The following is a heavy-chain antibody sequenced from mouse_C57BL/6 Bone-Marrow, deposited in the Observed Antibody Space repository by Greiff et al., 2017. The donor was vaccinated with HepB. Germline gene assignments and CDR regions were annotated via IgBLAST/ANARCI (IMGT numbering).Heavy chain of an antibody. CDR2: IYPRSGNT. V-gene: IGHV1-81*01. CDR1: GYTFTSYG. CDR3: ARRGYYYGSSYVDAY. J-gene: IGHJ3*01. Sequence: QVQLQQSGAELARPGASVKLSCKASGYTFTSYGISWVKQRTGQGLEWIGEIYPRSGNTYYNEKFKGKATLTADKSSSTADMELRSLTSEDSAVYFCARRGYYYGSSYVDAYGGQGTLVTVSA. D-gene: IGHD1-1*01.